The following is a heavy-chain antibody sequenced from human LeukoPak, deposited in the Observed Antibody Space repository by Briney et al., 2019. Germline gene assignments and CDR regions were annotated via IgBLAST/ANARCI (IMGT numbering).Heavy chain of an antibody. CDR3: ARVDCYYYFGMDV. V-gene: IGHV4-39*01. CDR1: GGSISSNNYY. CDR2: IYYSGST. J-gene: IGHJ6*02. Sequence: SETLSLTCTVSGGSISSNNYYWGWIRQPPGKGLEWIGSIYYSGSTYYNPSLKGRVTISVDTSKNQFSLKLSSVTAADTAVYYCARVDCYYYFGMDVWGQGTTVTVSS.